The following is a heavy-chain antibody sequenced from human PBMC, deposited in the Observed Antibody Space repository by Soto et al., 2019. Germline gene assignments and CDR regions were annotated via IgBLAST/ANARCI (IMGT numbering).Heavy chain of an antibody. J-gene: IGHJ6*02. V-gene: IGHV3-30*18. CDR2: ISYDGSNK. D-gene: IGHD3-22*01. CDR3: AKGYYDSSGYAYYGMDV. CDR1: GFTFSSYG. Sequence: QVQLVESGGGVVQPGRSLRLSCAASGFTFSSYGMHWVRQAPGKGLEWVAVISYDGSNKYYADSVKGRFTISRDNSKNXXYLQMNSLRAEDTAVYYCAKGYYDSSGYAYYGMDVWGQGTTVTVSS.